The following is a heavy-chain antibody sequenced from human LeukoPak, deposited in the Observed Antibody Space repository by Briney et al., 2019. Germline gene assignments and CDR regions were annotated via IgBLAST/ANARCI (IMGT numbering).Heavy chain of an antibody. Sequence: GGSLRLSCTGSGFTFSSYTLHWVRQAPGKELEWVSSISSGGTFVFYADSVKGRFTISRDNAKNSLYLQMNSLRAEDTAVYYCARGPYGGNYLYGFDYWGQGTLVTVSS. J-gene: IGHJ4*02. V-gene: IGHV3-21*04. CDR1: GFTFSSYT. D-gene: IGHD4-23*01. CDR3: ARGPYGGNYLYGFDY. CDR2: ISSGGTFV.